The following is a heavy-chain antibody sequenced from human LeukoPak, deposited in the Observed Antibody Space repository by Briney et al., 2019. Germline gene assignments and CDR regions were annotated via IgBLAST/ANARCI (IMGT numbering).Heavy chain of an antibody. CDR2: ISYDGSNK. CDR3: AKNARDYGDYDHYGMDV. CDR1: GFTFSTYA. Sequence: GRSLRLSCAASGFTFSTYAMHWVRQAPGKGLEWVAVISYDGSNKYYADSVKGRFTISRDNSKNTLYLQMNSLRPEDTAVYYCAKNARDYGDYDHYGMDVWGKGTTVTVSS. J-gene: IGHJ6*04. V-gene: IGHV3-30*18. D-gene: IGHD4-17*01.